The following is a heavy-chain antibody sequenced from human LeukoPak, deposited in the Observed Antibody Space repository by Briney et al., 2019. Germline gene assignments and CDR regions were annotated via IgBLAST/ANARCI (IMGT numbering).Heavy chain of an antibody. J-gene: IGHJ4*02. V-gene: IGHV3-15*01. D-gene: IGHD3-9*01. CDR2: IKSKTDGGTT. CDR1: GFTFSNAW. Sequence: PGGSLRLSCAASGFTFSNAWMSWVRQAPGKGPAWVGRIKSKTDGGTTDYAAPVKARFTISRDDSKNTLYLQMNSLKTEDTAVYYCTTSSEYYAILTVQDYWGQGTLVTVSS. CDR3: TTSSEYYAILTVQDY.